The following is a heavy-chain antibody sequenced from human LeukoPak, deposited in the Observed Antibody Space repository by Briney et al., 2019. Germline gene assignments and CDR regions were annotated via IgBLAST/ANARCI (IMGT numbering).Heavy chain of an antibody. CDR2: IYYSGSS. CDR3: ARGGDILTGYSPDAFDI. Sequence: PSETLSLTCTVSGGSISSYYWSWIRQPPGKGLEWIGYIYYSGSSHYNPSLKSRVTISVDTSKNQFSLKLTSVTAADTAIYYCARGGDILTGYSPDAFDIWGQGTMVTVSS. J-gene: IGHJ3*02. V-gene: IGHV4-59*01. CDR1: GGSISSYY. D-gene: IGHD3-9*01.